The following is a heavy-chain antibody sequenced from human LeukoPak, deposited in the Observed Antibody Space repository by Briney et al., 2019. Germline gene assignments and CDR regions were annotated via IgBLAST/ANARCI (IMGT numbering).Heavy chain of an antibody. CDR1: GFTFSGFA. Sequence: QAGGSLRLSCAASGFTFSGFAMHWVRQASGKGLEWVGRIRSKANSYATAYAASVKGRFTISRDDSKNTAYLQMNSLKTEDTAVYYCGYCSGGSCYPFDYWGQGTLVTVSS. D-gene: IGHD2-15*01. CDR3: GYCSGGSCYPFDY. V-gene: IGHV3-73*01. CDR2: IRSKANSYAT. J-gene: IGHJ4*02.